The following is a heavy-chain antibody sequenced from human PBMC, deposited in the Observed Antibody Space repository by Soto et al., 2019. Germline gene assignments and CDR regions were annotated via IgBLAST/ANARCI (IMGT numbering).Heavy chain of an antibody. Sequence: GESLKISCKASGYTFTSYWLGWVRQMPGKGPEWMGIINPHDSDVRYSPSFQGQVTISADKAISTVYLRWNSLKASDTAMYFCTRQMIHPQMRYNKDVWGQGTTVTVS. CDR2: INPHDSDV. CDR1: GYTFTSYW. D-gene: IGHD3-16*01. CDR3: TRQMIHPQMRYNKDV. V-gene: IGHV5-51*01. J-gene: IGHJ6*02.